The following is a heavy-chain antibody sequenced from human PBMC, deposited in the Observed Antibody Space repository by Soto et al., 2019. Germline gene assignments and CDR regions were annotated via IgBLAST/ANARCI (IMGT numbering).Heavy chain of an antibody. Sequence: QVRLQESGPGLVKPSGTLSLTCLVSGGSMSSPNWWTWVRQAPVKGLEWMAEIHHSGATNYRPSLTNRAVISIDKSNNHFTLQLPAVTAADTAVYYCATGSSYYQGSGGMWASWGRGALVTVSS. D-gene: IGHD3-22*01. CDR1: GGSMSSPNW. CDR3: ATGSSYYQGSGGMWAS. V-gene: IGHV4-4*02. CDR2: IHHSGAT. J-gene: IGHJ5*02.